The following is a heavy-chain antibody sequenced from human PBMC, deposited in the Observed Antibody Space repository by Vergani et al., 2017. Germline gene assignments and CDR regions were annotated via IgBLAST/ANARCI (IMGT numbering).Heavy chain of an antibody. J-gene: IGHJ4*02. Sequence: EVQLLESGGELVQPGGSLRLSCVGSGFTFSTSAMGWVRQAPGKGLEWVSSISGRGASRYYADSVKGRFTISRDDSKNTLSLQMNSLRADDTAVYYCAKPWAAVPGTIDQFRHWGQGTLVTVAP. CDR2: ISGRGASR. CDR1: GFTFSTSA. V-gene: IGHV3-23*01. D-gene: IGHD6-19*01. CDR3: AKPWAAVPGTIDQFRH.